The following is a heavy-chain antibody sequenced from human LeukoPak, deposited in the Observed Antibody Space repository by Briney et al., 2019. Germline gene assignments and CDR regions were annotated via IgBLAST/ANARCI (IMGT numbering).Heavy chain of an antibody. V-gene: IGHV1-46*01. D-gene: IGHD6-19*01. CDR1: GYTLTSYY. CDR2: INPSGGST. Sequence: ASVKVSCKASGYTLTSYYMHWVRQAPGQGLEWMGIINPSGGSTSYAQKFQGRVTMTRDMSTSTVYMELSSLRSEDTAVYYCAREGYSSVVGYWGQGTLVTVSS. CDR3: AREGYSSVVGY. J-gene: IGHJ4*02.